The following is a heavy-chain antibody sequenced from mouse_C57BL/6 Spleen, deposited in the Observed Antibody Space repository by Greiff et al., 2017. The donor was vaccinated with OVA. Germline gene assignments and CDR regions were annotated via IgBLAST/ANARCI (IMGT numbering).Heavy chain of an antibody. CDR2: IDPADGDT. CDR3: TTGGANWERFAY. J-gene: IGHJ3*01. Sequence: EVKLVESGAELVRPGASVKLSCTASGFNIKDYYMHWVKRPEQGLEWIGRIDPADGDTEYAPKFQGKATMTADTSSNTAYLQLSSLTSEDTAVYYCTTGGANWERFAYWGQGTLVTVSA. CDR1: GFNIKDYY. V-gene: IGHV14-1*01. D-gene: IGHD4-1*01.